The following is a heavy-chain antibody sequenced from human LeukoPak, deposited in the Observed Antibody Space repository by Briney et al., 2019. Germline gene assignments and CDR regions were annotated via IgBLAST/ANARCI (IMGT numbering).Heavy chain of an antibody. D-gene: IGHD1-26*01. CDR2: INHSGST. Sequence: SETLSLTCAVYGGSFSGYYWSWIRQPPGKGLEWIGEINHSGSTNYNPSLKSRVTISVDTSKNQFSLKLSSVTAADTAVYYCARGGVGARSHYLDYWGQGTLVTVSS. J-gene: IGHJ4*02. CDR1: GGSFSGYY. CDR3: ARGGVGARSHYLDY. V-gene: IGHV4-34*01.